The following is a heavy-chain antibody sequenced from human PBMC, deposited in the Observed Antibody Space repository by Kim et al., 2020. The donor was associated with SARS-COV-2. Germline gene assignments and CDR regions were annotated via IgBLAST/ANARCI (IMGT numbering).Heavy chain of an antibody. D-gene: IGHD3-16*02. CDR1: GYTFTRYG. V-gene: IGHV1-18*04. CDR3: ARGLGELSLLWATAFDL. Sequence: AAVKVSCKASGYTFTRYGISGVRQAPGKGLEWMGWISAYNCNTNYVHKLQGRVTMTTDTSTSTAYMELRSLRSDDTAVYYCARGLGELSLLWATAFDLWGQGTMLTVSS. CDR2: ISAYNCNT. J-gene: IGHJ3*01.